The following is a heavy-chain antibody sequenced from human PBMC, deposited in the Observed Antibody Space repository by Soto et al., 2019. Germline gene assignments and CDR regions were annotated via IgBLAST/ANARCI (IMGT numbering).Heavy chain of an antibody. CDR1: GFNFGFFG. V-gene: IGHV3-30*03. Sequence: QIQLVESGGDVVQPGRSLRRSCTASGFNFGFFGMHWVRQAPGKGLEWVAFISADGTNTYDAESVRGRFTLSRDNSMRTGYLQMNALRDDDTGLYFCAIGNLSFDLEPWGRGTLVNVSS. CDR3: AIGNLSFDLEP. CDR2: ISADGTNT. J-gene: IGHJ4*02.